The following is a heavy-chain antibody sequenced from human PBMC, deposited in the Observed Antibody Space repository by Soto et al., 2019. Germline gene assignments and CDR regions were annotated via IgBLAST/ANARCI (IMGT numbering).Heavy chain of an antibody. Sequence: DVQLLESGGGLVQPGGSLTLSCAASRFTFSDYAMSWVRQAPGKGLEWVSAIGGTGADTYYADSVRGRFTVSRDNSKNTLFLQLNSLRDVDTAVYYCAKDAVAYNGKWDWFDSWGQGTLVTVSS. CDR1: RFTFSDYA. D-gene: IGHD6-19*01. V-gene: IGHV3-23*01. J-gene: IGHJ5*01. CDR3: AKDAVAYNGKWDWFDS. CDR2: IGGTGADT.